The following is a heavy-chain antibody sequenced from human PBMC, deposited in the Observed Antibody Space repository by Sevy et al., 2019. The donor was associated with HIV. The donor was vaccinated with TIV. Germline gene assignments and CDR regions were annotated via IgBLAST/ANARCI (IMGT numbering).Heavy chain of an antibody. CDR3: ANAYSGSYSHSYLYALDV. Sequence: GGSLRLSCIGSGFSFSYYGIYWVRQSPGTGLDWVALISHDGINEYYADSVKGRFTISRDNSKNTVYLEMNSLRNEDTAIYFCANAYSGSYSHSYLYALDVWGQGTTVTVSS. V-gene: IGHV3-30*18. CDR1: GFSFSYYG. J-gene: IGHJ6*02. CDR2: ISHDGINE. D-gene: IGHD1-26*01.